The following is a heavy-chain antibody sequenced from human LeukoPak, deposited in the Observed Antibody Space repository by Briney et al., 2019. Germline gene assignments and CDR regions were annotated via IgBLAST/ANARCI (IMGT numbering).Heavy chain of an antibody. Sequence: GASVKVSCKASGYTFTGYSMHWVRQAPGQGLEWMGWINPISGGTNYAQKFQGRVTMTRDTSISTAYMELSRLRSDDTAVYYCARDYCGCDCYPIWRFQHWGQGTLVTVSS. CDR1: GYTFTGYS. D-gene: IGHD2-21*02. J-gene: IGHJ1*01. CDR3: ARDYCGCDCYPIWRFQH. CDR2: INPISGGT. V-gene: IGHV1-2*02.